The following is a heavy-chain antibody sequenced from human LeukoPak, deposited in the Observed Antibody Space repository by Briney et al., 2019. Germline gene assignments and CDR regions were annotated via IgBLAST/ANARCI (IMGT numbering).Heavy chain of an antibody. CDR3: AREDSSSSFYYYGMDV. CDR2: ISAYNGNT. CDR1: GYTFTSYG. V-gene: IGHV1-18*01. D-gene: IGHD6-6*01. J-gene: IGHJ6*02. Sequence: GASVKVSCKASGYTFTSYGISWVRQAPGQGLEWMGWISAYNGNTNYAQKLQGRVTMTTDTFTSTAYMELRSLRSDDTAVYYCAREDSSSSFYYYGMDVWGQGTTVTVSS.